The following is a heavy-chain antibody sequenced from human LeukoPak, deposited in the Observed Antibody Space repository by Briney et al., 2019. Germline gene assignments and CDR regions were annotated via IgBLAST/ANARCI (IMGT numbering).Heavy chain of an antibody. Sequence: GGSLRLSCAASGFTFSNYYMSWVRQAPGKGLEWVANIKEDGSERYYVDSVRGRFTNSRDNAKNSLYLQMNRLRAEDTAVYFCARTLTGVTYWGQGTLVTVSS. J-gene: IGHJ4*02. CDR2: IKEDGSER. CDR3: ARTLTGVTY. CDR1: GFTFSNYY. D-gene: IGHD7-27*01. V-gene: IGHV3-7*01.